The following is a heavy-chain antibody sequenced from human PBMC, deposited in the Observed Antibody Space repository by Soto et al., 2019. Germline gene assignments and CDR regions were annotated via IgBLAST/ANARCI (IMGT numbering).Heavy chain of an antibody. Sequence: ASVKVSCKASGYTFTSYDINWVRQATGQGLEWMGIINPSGGSTSYAQKLQGRVTMTRDTSTSTVYMELSSLRSEDTAVYYCARDYDFWSGYWSGSWFDPWGQGTLVTAPQ. V-gene: IGHV1-46*01. J-gene: IGHJ5*02. CDR2: INPSGGST. D-gene: IGHD3-3*01. CDR1: GYTFTSYD. CDR3: ARDYDFWSGYWSGSWFDP.